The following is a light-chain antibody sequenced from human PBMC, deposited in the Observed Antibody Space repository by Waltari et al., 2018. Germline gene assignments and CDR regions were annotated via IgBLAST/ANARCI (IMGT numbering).Light chain of an antibody. V-gene: IGKV3-20*01. CDR3: QQYDISPLT. J-gene: IGKJ4*01. CDR1: QTVRTTY. CDR2: GAS. Sequence: EIVLTQSPGTLSLSPGERATLSCRASQTVRTTYLAWYHQKPGQAPTLLIFGASSRATSIPDRFSGSGSGTDFSLTISSLEPEDFAVYYCQQYDISPLTFGGGTRVEI.